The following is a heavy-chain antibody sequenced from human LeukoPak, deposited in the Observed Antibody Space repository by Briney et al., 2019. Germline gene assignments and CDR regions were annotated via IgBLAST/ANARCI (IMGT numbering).Heavy chain of an antibody. V-gene: IGHV4-34*01. J-gene: IGHJ4*02. D-gene: IGHD6-13*01. CDR2: INHSGST. CDR3: ARLPGIAAAGPYPDY. CDR1: GGSFSGYY. Sequence: PSETLSHTCAVYGGSFSGYYLTWIRQSPGKGLEWIGEINHSGSTEYNTSLKSRVTISLDTPKNEFSLKLSSVTAADTAVYYCARLPGIAAAGPYPDYWGQGTLVTVSS.